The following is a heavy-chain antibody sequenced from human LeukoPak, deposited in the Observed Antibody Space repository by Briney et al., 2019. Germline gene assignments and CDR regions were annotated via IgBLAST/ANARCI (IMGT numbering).Heavy chain of an antibody. J-gene: IGHJ4*02. CDR1: GFTFSSYA. V-gene: IGHV3-23*01. CDR3: AKSLPPNTPLGN. CDR2: IDGGGVSK. Sequence: GGSLRLSCAASGFTFSSYAMSWVRQAPGKGLEWVSAIDGGGVSKYYADSVKGRFTISRDNSKNTLYLQMNSLRAEDTAVYYCAKSLPPNTPLGNWGQGTLVTVSS. D-gene: IGHD2-2*02.